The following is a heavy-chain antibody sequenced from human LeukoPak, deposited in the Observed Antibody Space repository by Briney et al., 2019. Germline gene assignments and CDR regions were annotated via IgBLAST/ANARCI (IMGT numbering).Heavy chain of an antibody. CDR1: GFTFSSYA. J-gene: IGHJ4*02. Sequence: GGSLRLSCAASGFTFSSYAMSWVRQAPGKGLEWVSAISGSSISTHHADSVKGRFTISRDNSKNTLYLQMNSLRAEDTAVYYCAKFGHCSSSSCYGPFDYWGQGALVTVSS. D-gene: IGHD2-2*01. CDR2: ISGSSIST. V-gene: IGHV3-23*01. CDR3: AKFGHCSSSSCYGPFDY.